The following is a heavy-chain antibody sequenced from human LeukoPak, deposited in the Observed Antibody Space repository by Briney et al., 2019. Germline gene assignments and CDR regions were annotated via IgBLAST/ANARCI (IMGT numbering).Heavy chain of an antibody. CDR3: AKSRSGSANWALQIFDD. Sequence: GRSLRLSCAASGFTFDDYAMHWVRQAPGKGLEWVSGISWNSGSIGYADSVKGRFTISRDNSKNSLFVQMNSLRAEDTAVYFCAKSRSGSANWALQIFDDWGQGTLVTVSS. CDR1: GFTFDDYA. V-gene: IGHV3-9*01. CDR2: ISWNSGSI. D-gene: IGHD1-1*01. J-gene: IGHJ4*02.